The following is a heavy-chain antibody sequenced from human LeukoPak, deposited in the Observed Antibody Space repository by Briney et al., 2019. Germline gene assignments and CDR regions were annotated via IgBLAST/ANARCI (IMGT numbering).Heavy chain of an antibody. CDR3: ASGYDSSGELDY. J-gene: IGHJ4*02. CDR2: ISSSGSTI. CDR1: GFTFSSYE. D-gene: IGHD3-22*01. Sequence: PGGYLRLSCAASGFTFSSYEMNWVRQAPGKGLEWVSYISSSGSTIYYADSVKGRFTISRDNAKNSLYLQMNSLRDEDTAVYYCASGYDSSGELDYWGQGTLVTVSS. V-gene: IGHV3-48*03.